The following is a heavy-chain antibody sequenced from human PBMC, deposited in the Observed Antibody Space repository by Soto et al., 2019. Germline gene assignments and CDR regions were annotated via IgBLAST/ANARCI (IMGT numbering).Heavy chain of an antibody. CDR1: GFTFSSYA. Sequence: GGSLRFSCAASGFTFSSYAMSWVRQAPGKGLEWVSAISGSGGSTYYADSVKGRFTISRDNSKNTLYLQMNSLRAEDTAVYYCAKAKMYSYYYYYGMDVWGQGTTVTVSS. CDR2: ISGSGGST. V-gene: IGHV3-23*01. D-gene: IGHD1-26*01. J-gene: IGHJ6*02. CDR3: AKAKMYSYYYYYGMDV.